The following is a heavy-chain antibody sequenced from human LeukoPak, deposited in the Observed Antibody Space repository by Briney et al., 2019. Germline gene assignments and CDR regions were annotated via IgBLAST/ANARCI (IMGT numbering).Heavy chain of an antibody. D-gene: IGHD2/OR15-2a*01. Sequence: GGSLRLSCAASGFTFTNYWMNWLRQAPGKGLERVANIKQDGSAKNFVDSVKGRFTISRDNAKNSLFLQMNNLRVEDTAVYYCARERVTTTSFDYWGQGVLVTVSS. CDR1: GFTFTNYW. V-gene: IGHV3-7*01. CDR2: IKQDGSAK. CDR3: ARERVTTTSFDY. J-gene: IGHJ4*02.